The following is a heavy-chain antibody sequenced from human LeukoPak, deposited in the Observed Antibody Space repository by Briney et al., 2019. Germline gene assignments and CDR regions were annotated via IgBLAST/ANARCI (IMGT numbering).Heavy chain of an antibody. Sequence: SETLSLTCTASGGSISSGSYYWSWIRQPAGKGLEWIGRIYTSGSTNYNPSLKSRVTISVDTSKNQFSLKLSSVTAADTAVYYCARDSHTIFGVVTPFDYWGQGTLVTVSS. J-gene: IGHJ4*02. CDR3: ARDSHTIFGVVTPFDY. D-gene: IGHD3-3*01. CDR2: IYTSGST. CDR1: GGSISSGSYY. V-gene: IGHV4-61*02.